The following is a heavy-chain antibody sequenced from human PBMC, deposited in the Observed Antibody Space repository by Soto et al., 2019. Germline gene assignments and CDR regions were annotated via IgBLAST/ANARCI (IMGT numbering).Heavy chain of an antibody. J-gene: IGHJ6*03. D-gene: IGHD3-10*01. CDR2: IYYSGST. V-gene: IGHV4-31*03. Sequence: SETLSLTCTVSGGSISSGGYYWSWIRQHPGKGLEWIGYIYYSGSTYYNPSLKSRVTISVDTSKNQFSLKLSSVTAADKAVYYCAGGSAYYYMDVWGKGTTVTVSS. CDR3: AGGSAYYYMDV. CDR1: GGSISSGGYY.